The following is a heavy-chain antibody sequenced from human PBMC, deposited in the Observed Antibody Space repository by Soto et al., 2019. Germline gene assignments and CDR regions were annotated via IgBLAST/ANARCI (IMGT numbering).Heavy chain of an antibody. J-gene: IGHJ4*02. CDR1: GYTFTSDY. Sequence: ASVNGSCRASGYTFTSDYMHWGRQAPGQGLEWMGIINPSGGSKSYAQKFQGRVTMTRDTSTSTVYMELSSLRSEDTAVYYCARNVYYDSSGFIDYWGQGTLVTVSS. CDR2: INPSGGSK. D-gene: IGHD3-22*01. V-gene: IGHV1-46*01. CDR3: ARNVYYDSSGFIDY.